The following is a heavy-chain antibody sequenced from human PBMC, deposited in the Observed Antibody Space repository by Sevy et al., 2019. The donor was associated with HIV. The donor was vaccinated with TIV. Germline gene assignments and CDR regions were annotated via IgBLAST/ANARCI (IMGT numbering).Heavy chain of an antibody. V-gene: IGHV4-59*01. J-gene: IGHJ4*02. CDR2: IYFTGNT. CDR1: GGSISSYF. CDR3: ARDSTTRPRVLDY. Sequence: SETVSLTCSVSGGSISSYFWTWVRQSPGKGLEWIGNIYFTGNTDYSPSLKSRVTLSLDTSKSQFSLTLKSVTAADTAICFCARDSTTRPRVLDYWGQGTLVTVSS. D-gene: IGHD1-1*01.